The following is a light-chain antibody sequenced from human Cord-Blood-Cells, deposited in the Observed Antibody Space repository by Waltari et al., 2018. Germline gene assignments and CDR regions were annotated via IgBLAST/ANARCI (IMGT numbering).Light chain of an antibody. V-gene: IGLV2-14*01. CDR3: SSYTSSSTWV. CDR2: DVS. J-gene: IGLJ3*02. CDR1: SRDVGGCNY. Sequence: QSALTQPASVPASPGQSITISSTCTSRDVGGCNYVSWYQQHPGKAPKLMIYDVSNRPSGVSNRFSGSKSGNTASLTISGLQAEDEADYYCSSYTSSSTWVFGGGTKLTVL.